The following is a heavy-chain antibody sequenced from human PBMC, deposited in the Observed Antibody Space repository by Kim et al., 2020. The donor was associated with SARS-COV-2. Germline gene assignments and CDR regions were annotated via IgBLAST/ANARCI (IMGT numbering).Heavy chain of an antibody. D-gene: IGHD3-16*02. CDR1: GFTFSSYA. V-gene: IGHV3-23*01. J-gene: IGHJ4*02. CDR3: AKIGRADYVWGSYRAYYFDY. CDR2: ISGSGGST. Sequence: GGSLRLSCAASGFTFSSYAMSWVRQAPGKGLEWVSAISGSGGSTYYADSVKGRFTISRDNSKNTLYLQMNSLRAEDTAVYYCAKIGRADYVWGSYRAYYFDYWGQGTLVTVSS.